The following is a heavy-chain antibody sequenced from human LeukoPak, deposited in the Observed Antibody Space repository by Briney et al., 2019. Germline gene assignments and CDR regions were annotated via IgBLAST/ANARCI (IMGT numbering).Heavy chain of an antibody. CDR1: GGSFSGYY. Sequence: SETLSLTCAVYGGSFSGYYWSRIRQPPGKGLKCIVEINHSGSTNYNPSLKSRVTISVDQSKNQFSLKLSSVTAADTAVYYCARVGRLRDFDYWGQGSLVTVSS. D-gene: IGHD3-16*01. CDR3: ARVGRLRDFDY. CDR2: INHSGST. J-gene: IGHJ4*02. V-gene: IGHV4-34*01.